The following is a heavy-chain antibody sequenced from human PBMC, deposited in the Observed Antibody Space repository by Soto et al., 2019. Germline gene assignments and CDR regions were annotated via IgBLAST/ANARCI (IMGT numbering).Heavy chain of an antibody. CDR3: VAWGTSTSNP. V-gene: IGHV3-7*01. CDR2: TKPDGSEK. D-gene: IGHD3-16*01. J-gene: IGHJ5*02. CDR1: GFIFNTHW. Sequence: GGSLRLSTGSSGFIFNTHWIGWVRQAPEKGLEWVAHTKPDGSEKYYVDSAKGRFTISRDNTRNSLYLQMNSLRADDTALYYCVAWGTSTSNPWGQGTLVTVSS.